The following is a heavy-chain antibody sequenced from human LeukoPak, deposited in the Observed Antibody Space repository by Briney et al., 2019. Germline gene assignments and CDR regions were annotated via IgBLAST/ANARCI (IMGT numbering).Heavy chain of an antibody. J-gene: IGHJ5*02. D-gene: IGHD3-10*01. Sequence: PSETLSLTCAVYGGSFSGYYWSWIRQPPGTGLEWIGEINHSGSTNYNPSLKSRVTISVDTSKNQLSLKLSSVTAAETAVYYCARAGGVRWGWFDPWGQGTLVTVSS. V-gene: IGHV4-34*01. CDR3: ARAGGVRWGWFDP. CDR1: GGSFSGYY. CDR2: INHSGST.